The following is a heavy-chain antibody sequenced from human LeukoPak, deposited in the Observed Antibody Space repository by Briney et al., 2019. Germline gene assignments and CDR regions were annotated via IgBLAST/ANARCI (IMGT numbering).Heavy chain of an antibody. CDR2: ISSSSSYI. Sequence: GGTLRLSCAASGFTFSSYSMNWVRQAPGKGLEWVSSISSSSSYIYYADSVKGRFTISRDNAKNSLYLQMNSLRAEDTAVYYCARDLDSGSYLGFDYWGQGTLVTVSS. CDR1: GFTFSSYS. V-gene: IGHV3-21*01. CDR3: ARDLDSGSYLGFDY. D-gene: IGHD1-26*01. J-gene: IGHJ4*02.